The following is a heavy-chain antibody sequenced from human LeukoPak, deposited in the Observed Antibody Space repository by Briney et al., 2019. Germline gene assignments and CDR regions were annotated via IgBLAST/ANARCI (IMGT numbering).Heavy chain of an antibody. CDR2: IYYSGST. V-gene: IGHV4-39*01. Sequence: SETLSLTCTVSGGSISSSSYYWGWIRQPPGKGLEWIGSIYYSGSTYYNPSLKSRVTISVDTSKNQFSLKLSSVTAADTAVYYCARYDSSGSLDYWGQGTLVTVSS. CDR1: GGSISSSSYY. CDR3: ARYDSSGSLDY. J-gene: IGHJ4*02. D-gene: IGHD3-22*01.